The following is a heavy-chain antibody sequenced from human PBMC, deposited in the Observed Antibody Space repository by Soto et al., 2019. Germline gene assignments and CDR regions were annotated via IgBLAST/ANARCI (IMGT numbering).Heavy chain of an antibody. CDR3: ARGPGFWSNFFGS. J-gene: IGHJ5*01. D-gene: IGHD3-3*01. CDR1: GFTFSSYW. CDR2: INTEGSST. V-gene: IGHV3-74*01. Sequence: GGSLRLSCAASGFTFSSYWMHWVRQAPGEGLVWVSRINTEGSSTSYADSVKGRFTISRDNAKNTLYLQMNSLRAEDTAVYYCARGPGFWSNFFGSWGQGTLVTVSS.